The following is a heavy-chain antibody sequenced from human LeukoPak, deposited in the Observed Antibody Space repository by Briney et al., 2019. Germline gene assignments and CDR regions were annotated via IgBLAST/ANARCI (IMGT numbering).Heavy chain of an antibody. CDR2: ISGDGGST. J-gene: IGHJ4*02. D-gene: IGHD6-13*01. CDR3: ARKHLESSSWYLPFDY. Sequence: GGSLRLSRAASGFTFDDYAMHWVRQAPGKGLEWVSLISGDGGSTYYADSVKGRFTISRDNSKNSLYLQMNSLRTEDTALYYCARKHLESSSWYLPFDYWGQGTLVTVSS. V-gene: IGHV3-43*02. CDR1: GFTFDDYA.